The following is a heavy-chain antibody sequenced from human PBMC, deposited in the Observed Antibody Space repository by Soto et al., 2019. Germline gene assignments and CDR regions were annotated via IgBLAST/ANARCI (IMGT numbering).Heavy chain of an antibody. CDR1: GGSISSYY. J-gene: IGHJ4*02. CDR3: ARLRAAAGDNDLTFDY. Sequence: SETLSLTCTVSGGSISSYYWSWIRQPPGKGLEWIGYIYYSGSTNYNPSLKSRVTISVDTSKNQFSLKLSSVTAADTAMYYCARLRAAAGDNDLTFDYWAQGTLVTGSS. D-gene: IGHD6-13*01. CDR2: IYYSGST. V-gene: IGHV4-59*01.